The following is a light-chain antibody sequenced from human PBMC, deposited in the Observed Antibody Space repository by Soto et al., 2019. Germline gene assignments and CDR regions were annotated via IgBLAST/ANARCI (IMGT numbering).Light chain of an antibody. CDR3: QHYGRSSWT. CDR1: QTVRSGF. CDR2: GAS. J-gene: IGKJ1*01. Sequence: DIELTQSPGTLSLSPGERVTLSCRASQTVRSGFVAWYQQKPGQAPRLLIYGASTRATGIPVRFSGSGSGTDFTLTISSPEPEDLAVYYCQHYGRSSWTFGQGTKVEIK. V-gene: IGKV3-20*01.